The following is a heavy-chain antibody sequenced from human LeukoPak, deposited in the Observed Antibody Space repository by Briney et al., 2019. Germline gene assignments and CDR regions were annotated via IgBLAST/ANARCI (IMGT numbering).Heavy chain of an antibody. D-gene: IGHD3-16*01. V-gene: IGHV3-15*01. CDR2: IKSNIEGKTN. J-gene: IGHJ4*02. CDR3: TTDFLNLIAPGGVRTFDH. CDR1: GFTFTDDC. Sequence: GGSLRLSCTASGFTFTDDCMSWVRQAPGKGLEWVAHIKSNIEGKTNDYAAPVKGRFTISRDESKNTLSLQMDSLNTEDTAVYYGTTDFLNLIAPGGVRTFDHWGQGSLVTVSS.